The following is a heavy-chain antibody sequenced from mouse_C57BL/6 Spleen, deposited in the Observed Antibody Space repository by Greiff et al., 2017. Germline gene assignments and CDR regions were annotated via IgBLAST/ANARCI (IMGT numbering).Heavy chain of an antibody. CDR3: TRRVRAWFAY. Sequence: QVQLKQSGAELVRPGASVTLSCKASGYTFTDYEMHWVKQTPVHGLEWIGAIDPETGGTAYNQKFKGKAILTADKSSSTAYMELRSLTSEDSAVYYCTRRVRAWFAYWGQGTLVTVSA. CDR2: IDPETGGT. CDR1: GYTFTDYE. V-gene: IGHV1-15*01. J-gene: IGHJ3*01. D-gene: IGHD2-14*01.